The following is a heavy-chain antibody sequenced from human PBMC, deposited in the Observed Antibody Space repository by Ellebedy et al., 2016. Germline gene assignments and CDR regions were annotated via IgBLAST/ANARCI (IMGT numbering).Heavy chain of an antibody. Sequence: GGSLRLSCAASGLTFTNAWMNWVRQAPGKGLEWVGLIKSKTNGGTTYYAAPVKGRFTISRDDSKDTLYLQMNSLKTEDTAVYYCVTEISGAFPEWGQGTLVTVSS. CDR2: IKSKTNGGTT. J-gene: IGHJ4*02. D-gene: IGHD3-3*02. V-gene: IGHV3-15*07. CDR1: GLTFTNAW. CDR3: VTEISGAFPE.